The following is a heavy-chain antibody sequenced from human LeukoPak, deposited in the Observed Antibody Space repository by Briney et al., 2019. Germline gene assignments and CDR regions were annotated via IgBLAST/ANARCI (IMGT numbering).Heavy chain of an antibody. CDR3: ARAGGSVGWYGTIDS. Sequence: PSETLSLTCTVSGGSISSGSYYWSWIRQPAGKGLEWIGHIYTSGSTSYNPSLQSRVTISVDTSNHEFSLKLTSVTAADTAVYYCARAGGSVGWYGTIDSWGQGTPVTVSS. V-gene: IGHV4-61*09. CDR1: GGSISSGSYY. J-gene: IGHJ4*02. D-gene: IGHD6-19*01. CDR2: IYTSGST.